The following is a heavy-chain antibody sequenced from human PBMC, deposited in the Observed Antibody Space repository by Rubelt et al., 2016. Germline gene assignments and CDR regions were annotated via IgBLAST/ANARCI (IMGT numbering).Heavy chain of an antibody. Sequence: PGKGLEWIGYIYYSGSTNYNPSLKSRVTISVDTSKNQFSLKLSSVTAADTAVYYCAREYDRGPRDYWGQGTLVTVSS. V-gene: IGHV4-59*08. CDR3: AREYDRGPRDY. CDR2: IYYSGST. D-gene: IGHD3-9*01. J-gene: IGHJ4*02.